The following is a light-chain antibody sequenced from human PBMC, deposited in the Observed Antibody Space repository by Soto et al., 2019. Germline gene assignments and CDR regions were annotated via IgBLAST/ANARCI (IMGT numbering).Light chain of an antibody. CDR3: QQRSNWPSIT. V-gene: IGKV3-11*01. J-gene: IGKJ5*01. Sequence: IVFTQCPALLSLSPGARATLSCRASQSVSIYIAWYQQRPGQAPSLLIYDASTRATGIPARFSGNESGTDFTLTISCLVPEDFAVYYGQQRSNWPSITFGQGTRLDIK. CDR1: QSVSIY. CDR2: DAS.